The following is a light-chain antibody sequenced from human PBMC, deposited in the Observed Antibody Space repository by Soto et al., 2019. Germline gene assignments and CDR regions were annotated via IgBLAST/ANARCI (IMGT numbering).Light chain of an antibody. CDR3: AAYTGNWNGPV. V-gene: IGLV1-47*01. J-gene: IGLJ2*01. CDR1: SSTFANNY. Sequence: QSALTQPPSVSGTPGQRVSISCSGDSSTFANNYVHWYQQVPGAAPKLLIYRSDQRPSGVPERFSGSKSGTSASLTISGLRHEDEAQYYCAAYTGNWNGPVFGGGTKLTVL. CDR2: RSD.